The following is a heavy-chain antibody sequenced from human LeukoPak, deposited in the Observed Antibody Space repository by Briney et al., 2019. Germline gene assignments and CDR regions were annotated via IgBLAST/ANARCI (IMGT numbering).Heavy chain of an antibody. J-gene: IGHJ4*02. Sequence: PGRSLRLSCAASGFTFSGYGMHRVRQAPGKGLEWVALISYDGGNKFYADSVRDRFTISRDNSKNTLFLQMNSLRIEDTAVYYCAKVFEVRGARRPKDYWGQGTLVIVSS. CDR1: GFTFSGYG. CDR3: AKVFEVRGARRPKDY. CDR2: ISYDGGNK. V-gene: IGHV3-30*18. D-gene: IGHD3-10*01.